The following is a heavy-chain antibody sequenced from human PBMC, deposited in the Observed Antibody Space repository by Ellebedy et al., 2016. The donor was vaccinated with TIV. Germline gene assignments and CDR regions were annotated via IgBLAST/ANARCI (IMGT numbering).Heavy chain of an antibody. J-gene: IGHJ5*02. CDR1: GFIFDSYW. Sequence: GESLKISCVASGFIFDSYWMHWVRQGPGRGLEWVSRIESDGGTKHYADSVKGRFTISRDNVKDTLFLEMNSLRVEDTGVYYCAREGNGYDYLDPWGQGTLVTVSS. CDR3: AREGNGYDYLDP. CDR2: IESDGGTK. V-gene: IGHV3-74*01. D-gene: IGHD5-12*01.